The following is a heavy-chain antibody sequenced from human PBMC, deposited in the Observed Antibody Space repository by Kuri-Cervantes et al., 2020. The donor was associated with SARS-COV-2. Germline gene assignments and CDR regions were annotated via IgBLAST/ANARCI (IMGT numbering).Heavy chain of an antibody. Sequence: GRLLRPPCAASGLTFSSYSMTWVRQAPGKGLVWVAHMDTTGNDIKYADSVQGRFNISRDNARNIVLLQMNNLRVEDTAVYYCVRSDWSERFWGLGTLVTVSS. CDR2: MDTTGNDI. J-gene: IGHJ4*02. V-gene: IGHV3-74*03. CDR3: VRSDWSERF. D-gene: IGHD1-1*01. CDR1: GLTFSSYS.